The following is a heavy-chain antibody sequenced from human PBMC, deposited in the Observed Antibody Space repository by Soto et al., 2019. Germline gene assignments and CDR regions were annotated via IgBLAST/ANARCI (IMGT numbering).Heavy chain of an antibody. V-gene: IGHV3-53*01. J-gene: IGHJ4*02. CDR3: ARRPLNSNGAY. CDR1: GFTVSSND. CDR2: IYSSGST. D-gene: IGHD3-22*01. Sequence: EVQLVESGADLIQPGGSLRLSCAASGFTVSSNDMSWVRQAPGKGLEWVSLIYSSGSTKYADSVKGRFTISRDNSKNTVHLQMNTLRTEDTAVYYCARRPLNSNGAYWGQGTLVTVSS.